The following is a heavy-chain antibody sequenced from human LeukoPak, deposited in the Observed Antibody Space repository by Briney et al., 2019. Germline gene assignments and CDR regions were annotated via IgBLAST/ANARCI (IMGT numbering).Heavy chain of an antibody. Sequence: SETLSLTCAVYGGSFSGYYWSWIRQPPGKGLEWIGEINHSGSTNYNPSLKSRVTISVDTSKNQFSLKLSSVTAADTAVYYCACTWQLAPFSWGQGTLVTVSS. J-gene: IGHJ4*02. CDR2: INHSGST. CDR3: ACTWQLAPFS. CDR1: GGSFSGYY. V-gene: IGHV4-34*01. D-gene: IGHD6-6*01.